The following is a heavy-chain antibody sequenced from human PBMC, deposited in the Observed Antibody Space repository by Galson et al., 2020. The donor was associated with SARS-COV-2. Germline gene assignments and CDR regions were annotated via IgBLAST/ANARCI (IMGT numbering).Heavy chain of an antibody. Sequence: GESLKISCAASGFTFSSYGMHWVRQAPGKGLEWVAVISYDGSNKYYADSVKGRFTISRDNSKNTLYLQMNSLRAEDTAVYYCAKGIGDWDYDILTGWNAFDIWGQGTMVTVSS. D-gene: IGHD3-9*01. J-gene: IGHJ3*02. CDR2: ISYDGSNK. V-gene: IGHV3-30*18. CDR1: GFTFSSYG. CDR3: AKGIGDWDYDILTGWNAFDI.